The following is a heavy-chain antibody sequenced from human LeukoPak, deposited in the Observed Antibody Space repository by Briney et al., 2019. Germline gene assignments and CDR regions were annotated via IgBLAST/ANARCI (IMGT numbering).Heavy chain of an antibody. CDR2: ISSSATFT. Sequence: PGGSLRLSCAASGFTFSTYTMNWVRQAPGKGLEWVSSISSSATFTDYADSVKGRFTISRDNAKNSVYLQMSSLRAEDTAVYYCARDVVPAAIGYYFDYWGQGTLVTVSS. CDR3: ARDVVPAAIGYYFDY. J-gene: IGHJ4*02. V-gene: IGHV3-21*01. CDR1: GFTFSTYT. D-gene: IGHD2-2*02.